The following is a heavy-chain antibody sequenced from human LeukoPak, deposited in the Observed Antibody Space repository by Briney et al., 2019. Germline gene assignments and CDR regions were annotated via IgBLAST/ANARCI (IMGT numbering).Heavy chain of an antibody. V-gene: IGHV3-74*01. J-gene: IGHJ4*02. Sequence: GGSLRLSCAASGVTFSSYWMHWVRQAPGKGLMWVARINSDGSSTSYAGSVKGRFTISRDNAKNTLYLQMNSLRAEDTAVYYCARTGIGDCWGQGTLVTVSS. CDR1: GVTFSSYW. D-gene: IGHD6-13*01. CDR2: INSDGSST. CDR3: ARTGIGDC.